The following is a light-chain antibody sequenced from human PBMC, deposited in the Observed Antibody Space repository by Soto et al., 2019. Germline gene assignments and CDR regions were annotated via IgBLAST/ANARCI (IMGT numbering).Light chain of an antibody. V-gene: IGKV3-20*01. CDR3: QQYGSSLTWT. CDR1: QSVSSSY. Sequence: EIVLTQSPGTLSLSPGERATLSCRASQSVSSSYLAWYQQKPGQAPRLLIYGASSRATGIPERFSGSGSVTDFTLTISRLEPEDVAVYYCQQYGSSLTWTFGQGTKVEIK. J-gene: IGKJ1*01. CDR2: GAS.